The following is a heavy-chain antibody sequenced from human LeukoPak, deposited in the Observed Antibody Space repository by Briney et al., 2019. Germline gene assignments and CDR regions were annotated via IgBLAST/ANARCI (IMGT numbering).Heavy chain of an antibody. Sequence: GGSLRLSCEASGFTISNYYMSWVRQAPGKGLEWVANIRQDGGETYYGDSVKGRFIISRDNAKNSLFLQMNRLRAEDTAVYYCATYSSLNTREFQYWGQGTLVTVSP. J-gene: IGHJ1*01. CDR2: IRQDGGET. CDR1: GFTISNYY. D-gene: IGHD3-22*01. CDR3: ATYSSLNTREFQY. V-gene: IGHV3-7*01.